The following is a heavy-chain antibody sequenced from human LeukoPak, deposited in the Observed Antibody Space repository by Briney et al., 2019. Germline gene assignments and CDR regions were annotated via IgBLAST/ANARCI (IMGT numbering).Heavy chain of an antibody. J-gene: IGHJ4*02. CDR3: ARILHGSGSYGLDY. Sequence: GGSLRLSCAASGFTFSSYSMNWVRQAPGKGLEWVSSISSSSSYIYYADSVKGRFTISRDNAKNSLYLQMNSLRAEDTAVYYCARILHGSGSYGLDYWGQGTLATVSS. D-gene: IGHD3-10*01. CDR2: ISSSSSYI. CDR1: GFTFSSYS. V-gene: IGHV3-21*01.